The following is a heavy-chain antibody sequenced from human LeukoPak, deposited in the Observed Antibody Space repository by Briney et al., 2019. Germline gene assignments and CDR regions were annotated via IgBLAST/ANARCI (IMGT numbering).Heavy chain of an antibody. CDR1: GFSFSDYY. V-gene: IGHV3-11*01. CDR2: ISSSGTTI. Sequence: GGSLRLSCVASGFSFSDYYMTWVRQAPGKGLEWISYISSSGTTIHYADSVMGRFTISRDNAKNSLFLQMYSLRVDDTAVYYCARYSDYDSSGHDYWGQGTLVTVSS. J-gene: IGHJ4*02. D-gene: IGHD3-22*01. CDR3: ARYSDYDSSGHDY.